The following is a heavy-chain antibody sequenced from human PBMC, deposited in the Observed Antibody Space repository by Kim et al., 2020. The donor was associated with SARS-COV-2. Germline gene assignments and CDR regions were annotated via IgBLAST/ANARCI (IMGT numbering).Heavy chain of an antibody. V-gene: IGHV3-64*01. CDR2: ISTDGAMT. Sequence: GGSLRLSCVASGFTFSTGAMHWVRQAPGKGLEFVSTISTDGAMTNYASSVKGRFTISRDNSKNTVYLQMGSLRAEDMAVYFCARVRHFEGTNYGLDVWG. J-gene: IGHJ6*01. CDR3: ARVRHFEGTNYGLDV. CDR1: GFTFSTGA. D-gene: IGHD2-8*01.